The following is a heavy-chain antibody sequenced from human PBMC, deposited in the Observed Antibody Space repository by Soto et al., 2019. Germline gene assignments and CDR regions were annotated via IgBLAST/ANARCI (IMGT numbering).Heavy chain of an antibody. CDR3: AVFNYIWGSNRY. D-gene: IGHD3-16*02. V-gene: IGHV3-13*01. CDR2: IGTAGDT. Sequence: PGGSLRLSCAASGFTFSSYDMHWVRQATGKGLEWVSAIGTAGDTYYPGSVKGRFTISRENAKNSLYLQMNSLRAGDTAVYYCAVFNYIWGSNRYWGQGTLVTVSS. CDR1: GFTFSSYD. J-gene: IGHJ4*02.